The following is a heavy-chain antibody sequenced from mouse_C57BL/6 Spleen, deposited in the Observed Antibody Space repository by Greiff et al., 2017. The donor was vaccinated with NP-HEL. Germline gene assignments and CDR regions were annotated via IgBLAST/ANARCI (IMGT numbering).Heavy chain of an antibody. CDR3: ARRDGYFRYFDV. D-gene: IGHD2-3*01. J-gene: IGHJ1*03. CDR2: IRYSGST. Sequence: DVQLQESGPGMVKPSQSLSLTCTVTGYSITSGYDWHWIRHFPGNKLEWMGYIRYSGSTNYNPSLKSRISITHDTSKNHFFLKLNSVTTEDTATYYCARRDGYFRYFDVWGTGTTVTVSS. CDR1: GYSITSGYD. V-gene: IGHV3-1*01.